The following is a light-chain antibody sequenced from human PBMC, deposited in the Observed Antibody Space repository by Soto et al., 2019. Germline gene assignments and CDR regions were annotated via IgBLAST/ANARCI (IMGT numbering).Light chain of an antibody. CDR1: SSDVGGYNY. CDR3: RSYTTSGTPV. Sequence: QSALTQPASVSGSPGQSITISCTGTSSDVGGYNYLSWYQQHPGKAPKVMIYEVSNRPSGVSNRCSGSKSGNTASLTISGLQAEDEADYFCRSYTTSGTPVFGGGTKVTVL. V-gene: IGLV2-14*01. CDR2: EVS. J-gene: IGLJ3*02.